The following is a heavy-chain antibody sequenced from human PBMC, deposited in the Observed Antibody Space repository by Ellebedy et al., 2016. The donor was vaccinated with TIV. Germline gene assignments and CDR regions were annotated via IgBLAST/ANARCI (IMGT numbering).Heavy chain of an antibody. CDR3: ARDLVVGARELDS. Sequence: ASVKVSCKTSGYTFTNFGMSWVRQAPGQGLEWMGWISAYTGKTNFAQKFQGRVTMTTDTSTTTAYMELRSLTSDDTAVYYCARDLVVGARELDSWGQGTLVIVSS. D-gene: IGHD1-26*01. CDR1: GYTFTNFG. J-gene: IGHJ4*02. V-gene: IGHV1-18*01. CDR2: ISAYTGKT.